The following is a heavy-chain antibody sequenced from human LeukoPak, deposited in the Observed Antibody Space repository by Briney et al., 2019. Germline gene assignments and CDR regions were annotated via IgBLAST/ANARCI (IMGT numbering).Heavy chain of an antibody. J-gene: IGHJ4*02. V-gene: IGHV4-34*01. CDR2: INDRGHT. D-gene: IGHD4-23*01. Sequence: SETLSLTCAVHGGSFSGYHWNWIRQFPGKGLEWIGEINDRGHTNYNPSLESRVTVSVDTSKKQFSLKLSSVAAADTAVYYCARDPTTVVTTPYYFDFWGQGTLVTVSS. CDR3: ARDPTTVVTTPYYFDF. CDR1: GGSFSGYH.